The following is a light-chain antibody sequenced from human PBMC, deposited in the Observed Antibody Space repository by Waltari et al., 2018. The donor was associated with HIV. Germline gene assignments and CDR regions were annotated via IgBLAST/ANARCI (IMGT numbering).Light chain of an antibody. CDR2: RND. CDR3: STWDNSLSHWV. Sequence: QSVVTQPPSASGTPGQNISISCSGDLSNHGGNFVYWYQQRPGTAPRILIYRNDQRPSGVPDRFSGSKSATSASLAISGLRSEDEADYHCSTWDNSLSHWVFGGGTKVTVL. J-gene: IGLJ3*02. CDR1: LSNHGGNF. V-gene: IGLV1-47*01.